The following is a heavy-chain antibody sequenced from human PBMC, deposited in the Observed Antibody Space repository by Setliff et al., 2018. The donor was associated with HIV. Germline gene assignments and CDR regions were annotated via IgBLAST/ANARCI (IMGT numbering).Heavy chain of an antibody. Sequence: ASVKVSCKASGYTFTSYYMHWVRQAPGQGLEWMGTINPSGGSTSYAQKFQGRVTMTRDTSTSTVYMELSSLRPEDTAVYYCARDCSSTSCPGSFNYYYYYYYMDVWGKGTTVTVSS. CDR1: GYTFTSYY. D-gene: IGHD2-2*01. CDR2: INPSGGST. CDR3: ARDCSSTSCPGSFNYYYYYYYMDV. V-gene: IGHV1-46*03. J-gene: IGHJ6*03.